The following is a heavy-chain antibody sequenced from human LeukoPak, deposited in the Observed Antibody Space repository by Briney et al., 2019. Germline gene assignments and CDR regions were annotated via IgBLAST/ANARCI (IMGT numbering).Heavy chain of an antibody. CDR3: ARVQGYCSTTSCYPHY. J-gene: IGHJ4*02. Sequence: ASVKVSCKASGYTLTNYALNWVRQAPGRGLEWMGWINTNTGNPTYAQGFTGRFVFSLDTSVNTAYLQISSLKAEDTAIYYCARVQGYCSTTSCYPHYWGQGTLVTVSS. V-gene: IGHV7-4-1*02. CDR1: GYTLTNYA. D-gene: IGHD2-2*01. CDR2: INTNTGNP.